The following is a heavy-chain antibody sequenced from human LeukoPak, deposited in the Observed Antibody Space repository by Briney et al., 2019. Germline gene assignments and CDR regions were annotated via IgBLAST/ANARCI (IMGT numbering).Heavy chain of an antibody. J-gene: IGHJ3*02. CDR2: IYYSGST. Sequence: SETLSLTCTVSGGSIRSSYYYWSWIRQPPGKGLEWIGYIYYSGSTYYNPSLKSRVTISVDTSKNQFSLKLSSVTAADTAVYYCARTLGYCSSTSCYDAFDIWGQGTMVTVSS. CDR1: GGSIRSSYYY. D-gene: IGHD2-2*01. CDR3: ARTLGYCSSTSCYDAFDI. V-gene: IGHV4-30-4*01.